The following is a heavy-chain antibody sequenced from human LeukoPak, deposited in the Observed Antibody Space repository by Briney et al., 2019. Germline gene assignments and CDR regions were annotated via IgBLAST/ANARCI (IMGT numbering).Heavy chain of an antibody. CDR2: INSDGSNT. J-gene: IGHJ6*03. CDR1: EFTFSNYW. V-gene: IGHV3-74*01. D-gene: IGHD3-3*01. CDR3: ARGGFGHNMDV. Sequence: PGGSLRLSWVASEFTFSNYWLHWVRQAPGKGPVWVSRINSDGSNTIYADSVKGRFTISRDNAKNTVYLQMNSLRVEDTAIYYCARGGFGHNMDVWGKGTTVTVSS.